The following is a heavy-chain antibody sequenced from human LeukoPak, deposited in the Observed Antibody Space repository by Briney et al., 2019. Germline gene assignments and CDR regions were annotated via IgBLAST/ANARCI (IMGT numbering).Heavy chain of an antibody. D-gene: IGHD2-8*02. V-gene: IGHV1-46*01. CDR3: SREAQEVLNGGPIIDI. Sequence: GASVKVSCKASGYTFTSYYMHWVGQAPGQGLEWMGIINPSGGSTSYAQKFQGRVTMTRDMSTSTVYMELSSLRSEDTAVYYCSREAQEVLNGGPIIDIWGQGTMVTVSS. CDR1: GYTFTSYY. J-gene: IGHJ3*02. CDR2: INPSGGST.